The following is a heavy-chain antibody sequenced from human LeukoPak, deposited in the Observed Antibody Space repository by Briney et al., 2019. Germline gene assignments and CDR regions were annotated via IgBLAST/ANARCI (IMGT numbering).Heavy chain of an antibody. D-gene: IGHD3-22*01. Sequence: ASVKVSCKASGYTFTSYGISWVRQAPGQGLEWMGWISAYNGNTNYAQKLQGRVTMTTDTSTSTAYMELRSLRSDDTAVYYCARVDYYDSSGYWYYYMDVWGKGTTVTVSS. J-gene: IGHJ6*03. CDR3: ARVDYYDSSGYWYYYMDV. CDR2: ISAYNGNT. CDR1: GYTFTSYG. V-gene: IGHV1-18*01.